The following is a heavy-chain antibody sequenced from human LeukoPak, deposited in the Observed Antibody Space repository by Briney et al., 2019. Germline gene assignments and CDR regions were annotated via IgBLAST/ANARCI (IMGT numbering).Heavy chain of an antibody. CDR1: GGSFSGYY. CDR2: INHSGST. V-gene: IGHV4-34*01. D-gene: IGHD3-10*01. CDR3: ARDYYGSGSYPFDY. J-gene: IGHJ4*02. Sequence: SETLSLTCAIYGGSFSGYYWNWIRQPPGKGLEWIGEINHSGSTNYNPSLKSRVTISVDTSKNQFSLKLSSVTAADTAVYYCARDYYGSGSYPFDYWGQGTLVTVSS.